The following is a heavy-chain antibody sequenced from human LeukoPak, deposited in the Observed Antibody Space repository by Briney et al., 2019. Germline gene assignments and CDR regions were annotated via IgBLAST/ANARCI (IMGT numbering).Heavy chain of an antibody. J-gene: IGHJ6*03. D-gene: IGHD2-2*01. CDR2: IYRTGST. CDR3: ARGDEDIVVVPAARNYYYYYMDV. V-gene: IGHV4-34*01. Sequence: SETLSLTCDVYGGSFSGYYWSWIRQPPGKGLQWIGSIYRTGSTNYNPSLKSRVTISVDTSKNQFSLKLSSVTAADTAVYYCARGDEDIVVVPAARNYYYYYMDVWGKGTTVTISS. CDR1: GGSFSGYY.